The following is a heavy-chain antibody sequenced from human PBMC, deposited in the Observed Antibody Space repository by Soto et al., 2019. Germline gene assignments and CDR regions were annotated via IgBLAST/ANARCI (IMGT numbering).Heavy chain of an antibody. Sequence: SETLSLPCSVYGWSFSGYYWSWIRQPPGKGLEWIGEINHSGSTNYNPSLKSRVTISVDTSKNQFSLKLSSVTAADTAVYYCAKTYYYDSSGYYYDYAFDIWGQGTMVTVSS. D-gene: IGHD3-22*01. CDR3: AKTYYYDSSGYYYDYAFDI. V-gene: IGHV4-34*01. CDR1: GWSFSGYY. J-gene: IGHJ3*02. CDR2: INHSGST.